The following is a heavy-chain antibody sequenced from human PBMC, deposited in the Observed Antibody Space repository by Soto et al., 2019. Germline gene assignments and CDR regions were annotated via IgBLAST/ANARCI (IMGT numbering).Heavy chain of an antibody. CDR3: RRDFDY. V-gene: IGHV4-4*07. CDR2: VSTSGST. J-gene: IGHJ4*02. D-gene: IGHD6-6*01. Sequence: SETLSLTCTVSGASINNYYWSWIRQPAGKGLEWIGRVSTSGSTNYNPSLKSRVTMSVDTSKSQFSLMLNSVTAADTAVYYCRRDFDYWGQGXLVTVSS. CDR1: GASINNYY.